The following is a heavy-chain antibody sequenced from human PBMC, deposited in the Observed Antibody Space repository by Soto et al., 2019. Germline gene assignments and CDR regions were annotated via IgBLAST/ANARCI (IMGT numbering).Heavy chain of an antibody. Sequence: PSETLSLTCTFSGDSIISGAYYCTCIRQHPGKGLEWIGYIYYSGSTYYNPSLNSRVNISVDTSKNQFSLKLSSVTAADTAVYYCARAPPPASGWYYFDYWGQGTLVTVSS. CDR1: GDSIISGAYY. CDR3: ARAPPPASGWYYFDY. D-gene: IGHD6-19*01. J-gene: IGHJ4*02. CDR2: IYYSGST. V-gene: IGHV4-31*03.